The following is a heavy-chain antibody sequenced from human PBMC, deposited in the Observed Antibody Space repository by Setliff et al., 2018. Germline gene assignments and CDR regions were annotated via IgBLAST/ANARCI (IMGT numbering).Heavy chain of an antibody. CDR1: GYTFSSYA. V-gene: IGHV7-4-1*02. Sequence: ASVKVSCKASGYTFSSYAMNWVRQAPGQGLEWMGWINTNTGNPTYAQGFTGRFVFSLDTSVSTAYLQISSLKSEDTAVYYCARGSRFGTIVYKGDYYMDVWGKGTTVTVSS. CDR3: ARGSRFGTIVYKGDYYMDV. CDR2: INTNTGNP. J-gene: IGHJ6*03. D-gene: IGHD3-10*01.